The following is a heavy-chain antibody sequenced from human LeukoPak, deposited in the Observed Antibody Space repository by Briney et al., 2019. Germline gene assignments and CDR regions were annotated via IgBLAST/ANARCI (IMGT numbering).Heavy chain of an antibody. CDR3: AKSWIQLWFGAFDI. V-gene: IGHV3-30*02. J-gene: IGHJ3*02. CDR1: GFTFSSYG. D-gene: IGHD5-18*01. Sequence: GGSLRLSCAASGFTFSSYGMHWVRQAPGKGLEWVAFIRYDGSNKYYADSVKGRFTTSRDNSKNTLYLQMNSLRAEDTAVYYCAKSWIQLWFGAFDIWGQGTMVTVSS. CDR2: IRYDGSNK.